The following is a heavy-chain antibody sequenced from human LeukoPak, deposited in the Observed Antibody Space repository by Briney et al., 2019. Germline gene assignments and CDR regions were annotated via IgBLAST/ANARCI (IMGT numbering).Heavy chain of an antibody. D-gene: IGHD1-20*01. J-gene: IGHJ3*02. Sequence: QTLSLTCAISGDSFSSNSAGWSCIRQSPSRGLEWLVRTYYRSKWYNDYAISVNSRITINPNTTQNQLSMQLKSVTPEDTAVYYCARERTRMTGDAFDIWGQETIVTVSS. V-gene: IGHV6-1*01. CDR2: TYYRSKWYN. CDR1: GDSFSSNSAG. CDR3: ARERTRMTGDAFDI.